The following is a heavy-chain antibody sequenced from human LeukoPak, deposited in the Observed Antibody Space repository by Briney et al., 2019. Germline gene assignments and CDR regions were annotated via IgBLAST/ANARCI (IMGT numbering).Heavy chain of an antibody. J-gene: IGHJ4*02. D-gene: IGHD3-10*01. CDR1: GCAFSGYA. CDR2: ISYDGSNE. V-gene: IGHV3-30-3*01. CDR3: ARVGYYASGPFSYFDY. Sequence: GRSLRLSCAASGCAFSGYAMHWVGQAPGKGLEWVAVISYDGSNEYYADSVKGRFTISRDNSKNTLYLQMNSLSVEDTAVYYCARVGYYASGPFSYFDYWGQGTLVTVSS.